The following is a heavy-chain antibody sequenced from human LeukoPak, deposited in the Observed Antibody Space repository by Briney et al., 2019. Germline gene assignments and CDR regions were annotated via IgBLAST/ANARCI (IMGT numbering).Heavy chain of an antibody. CDR3: ARGSITIFGVVIIPIDL. CDR1: GGSISSGGYY. J-gene: IGHJ2*01. Sequence: SETLSLTCTVSGGSISSGGYYWSWIRQHPGKGLEWIGYIYYSGSTYYNPSLKSRVTISVDTSKNQFSLKLSSVTAADTAVYYCARGSITIFGVVIIPIDLWGRGTLVTVSS. V-gene: IGHV4-31*03. D-gene: IGHD3-3*01. CDR2: IYYSGST.